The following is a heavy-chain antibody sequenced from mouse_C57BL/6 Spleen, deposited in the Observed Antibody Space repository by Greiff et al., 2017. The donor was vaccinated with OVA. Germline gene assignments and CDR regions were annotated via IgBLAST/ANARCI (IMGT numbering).Heavy chain of an antibody. V-gene: IGHV2-5*01. CDR2: IWRGGST. CDR1: GFSLTSYG. CDR3: AKNYDGYLYYAMDY. D-gene: IGHD2-3*01. J-gene: IGHJ4*01. Sequence: QVHVKQSGPGLVQPSQSLSITCTVSGFSLTSYGVHWVRQSPGKGLEWLGVIWRGGSTDYNAAFMSRLSITKDNSKSQVFFKMNSLQADDTAIYYCAKNYDGYLYYAMDYWGQGTSVTVSS.